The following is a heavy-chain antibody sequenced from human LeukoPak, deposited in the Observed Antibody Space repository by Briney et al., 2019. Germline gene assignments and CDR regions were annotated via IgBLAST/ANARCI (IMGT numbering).Heavy chain of an antibody. V-gene: IGHV3-11*01. CDR1: GFTFSDYY. Sequence: KPGGSLRLSCAASGFTFSDYYMSWIRQAPGKGLDWVSYISSSGSTKYYADSVKGRFTISRDNAKNSLYLQMNSLRAEDTAVYYCAKEGYYGSGSFPDSWGQGTLVTVSS. CDR3: AKEGYYGSGSFPDS. J-gene: IGHJ4*02. D-gene: IGHD3-10*01. CDR2: ISSSGSTK.